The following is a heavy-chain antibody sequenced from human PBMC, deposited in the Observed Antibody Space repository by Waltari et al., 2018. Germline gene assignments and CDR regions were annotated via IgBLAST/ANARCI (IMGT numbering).Heavy chain of an antibody. CDR1: GFTFSSYA. J-gene: IGHJ4*02. CDR3: ARYVRGVYCSGGSCYGSNHFDY. V-gene: IGHV4-34*01. CDR2: INHSGST. Sequence: VQLLESGGGLVQPGGSLRLSCAASGFTFSSYAMSWVRQAPGKGLEWIGEINHSGSTNYNPSLKSRVTISVDTSKNQFSLKLSSVTAADTAVYYCARYVRGVYCSGGSCYGSNHFDYWGQGTLVTVSS. D-gene: IGHD2-15*01.